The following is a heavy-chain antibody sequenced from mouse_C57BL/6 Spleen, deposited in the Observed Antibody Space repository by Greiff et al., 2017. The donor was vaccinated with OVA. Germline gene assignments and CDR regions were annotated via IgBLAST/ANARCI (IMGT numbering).Heavy chain of an antibody. D-gene: IGHD1-1*01. CDR1: GFTFSSYA. Sequence: EVKVVESGEGLVKPGGSLKLSCAASGFTFSSYAMSWVRQTPEKRLEWVAYISSGGDYIYYAATVKGRFTISRDNARKTLYLQMGRLKSEDTAMYYCTRDVVHFDYWGQGTTLTVSS. V-gene: IGHV5-9-1*02. J-gene: IGHJ2*01. CDR2: ISSGGDYI. CDR3: TRDVVHFDY.